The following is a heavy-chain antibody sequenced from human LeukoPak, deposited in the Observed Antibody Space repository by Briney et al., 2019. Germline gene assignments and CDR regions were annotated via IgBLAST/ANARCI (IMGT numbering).Heavy chain of an antibody. CDR2: IYPGDSDT. J-gene: IGHJ3*02. CDR3: ARRRYCGGDCYDRAFDI. V-gene: IGHV5-51*01. D-gene: IGHD2-21*02. Sequence: GESLKISCKGSGYSFTSYWIGWVRQMPVKGLEWMGIIYPGDSDTRYSPSFQGQVTISADKSISTAYLQWSSLKPSDTAMYYCARRRYCGGDCYDRAFDIWGQGTMVTVSS. CDR1: GYSFTSYW.